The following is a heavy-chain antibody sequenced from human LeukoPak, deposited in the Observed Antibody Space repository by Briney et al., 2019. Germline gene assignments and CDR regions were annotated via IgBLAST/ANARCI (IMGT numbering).Heavy chain of an antibody. CDR3: ARVGSYYDSSGRVDAFDI. D-gene: IGHD3-22*01. Sequence: SETLSLTCTVSGGSISSSSYYWGWIRQPPGKGLEWIGSIYYSGSTYYNTSLKSRVTISVDTSKNQFSLKLSSVTAADTAVYYCARVGSYYDSSGRVDAFDIWGQGTMVTVSS. J-gene: IGHJ3*02. CDR2: IYYSGST. V-gene: IGHV4-39*07. CDR1: GGSISSSSYY.